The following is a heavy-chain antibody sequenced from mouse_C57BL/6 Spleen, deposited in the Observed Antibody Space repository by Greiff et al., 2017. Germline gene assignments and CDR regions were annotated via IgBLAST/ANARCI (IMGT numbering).Heavy chain of an antibody. CDR3: TIYDGYYVP. J-gene: IGHJ2*01. Sequence: QVQLQQSGAELVRPGASVTLSCKASGYTFTDYEMHWVKQTPVHGLEWIGAIDPGTGGTAYNQKFKGKAILTADKSSSTAYMELRSLTSEDSAVYYCTIYDGYYVPWGQGTTLTVSS. D-gene: IGHD2-3*01. V-gene: IGHV1-15*01. CDR2: IDPGTGGT. CDR1: GYTFTDYE.